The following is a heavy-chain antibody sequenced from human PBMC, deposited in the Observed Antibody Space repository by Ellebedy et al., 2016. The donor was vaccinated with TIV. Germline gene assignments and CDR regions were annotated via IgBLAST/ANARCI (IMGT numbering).Heavy chain of an antibody. V-gene: IGHV4-30-2*01. CDR2: FFPTGST. CDR1: GGSISSADYS. D-gene: IGHD2-2*01. Sequence: MPSETLSLTCAVSGGSISSADYSWSWIRQPPGKGLEWIGYFFPTGSTYYNPSLKSRVTISVDRSKNQFSLIVSSVTAADTAVYYCARVKYQLLYNWFDSWGQGTLVTVSS. J-gene: IGHJ5*01. CDR3: ARVKYQLLYNWFDS.